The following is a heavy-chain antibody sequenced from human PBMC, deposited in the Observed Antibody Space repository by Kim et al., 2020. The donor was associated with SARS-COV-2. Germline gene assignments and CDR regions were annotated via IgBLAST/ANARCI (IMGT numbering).Heavy chain of an antibody. J-gene: IGHJ3*02. CDR1: GFTFSSYA. CDR2: ISGSGGST. D-gene: IGHD1-26*01. V-gene: IGHV3-23*01. CDR3: ANVVEAMAPAVHDAFEI. Sequence: GGSLRLSCAASGFTFSSYAMSWVRQAPGKGLEWVSAISGSGGSTYYADSVKGRFTISRDNSKNTLYLQMNSLRAEDTAVYYCANVVEAMAPAVHDAFEIWGRGTMATVSS.